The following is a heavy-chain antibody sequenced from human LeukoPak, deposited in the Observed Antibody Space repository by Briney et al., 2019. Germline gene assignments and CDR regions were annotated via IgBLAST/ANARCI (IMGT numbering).Heavy chain of an antibody. CDR1: GYTFTGYY. V-gene: IGHV1-2*02. D-gene: IGHD3-10*01. Sequence: ASVKASCKASGYTFTGYYMHWVRQAPGQGLEWMGWINPNSGGTNYAQKFQGRVTMTRDTSISTAYMELSRLRSDDTAVYYCARVSWFGELFAAFDIWGQGTMVTVSS. J-gene: IGHJ3*02. CDR3: ARVSWFGELFAAFDI. CDR2: INPNSGGT.